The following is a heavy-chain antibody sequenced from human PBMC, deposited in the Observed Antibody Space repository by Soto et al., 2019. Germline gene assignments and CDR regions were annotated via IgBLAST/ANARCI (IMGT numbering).Heavy chain of an antibody. V-gene: IGHV4-34*01. CDR1: GGSFSGYY. CDR3: ARQGFGERQFDY. J-gene: IGHJ4*02. Sequence: QVQLQQWGAGLLKPSETLSLTCAVYGGSFSGYYWSWIRQPPGKGLEWIGEINHSGSTNYNPSLKSRVTKSVDTSKNQFSLKLSSVTAADTAVYYCARQGFGERQFDYWGQGTLVTVSS. D-gene: IGHD3-10*01. CDR2: INHSGST.